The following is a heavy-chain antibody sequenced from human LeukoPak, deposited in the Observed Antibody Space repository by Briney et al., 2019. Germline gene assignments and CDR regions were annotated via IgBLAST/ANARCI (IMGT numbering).Heavy chain of an antibody. D-gene: IGHD2-2*01. CDR2: IWYDGSNK. Sequence: GRSLRLSCAASGFTFSSYGMHWVRQAPGKGVEWVAVIWYDGSNKYYADSVKGRFTISRDNSKNTLYLQMNSLRAEDTAVYYCAREGRVVPAARHPHSSFDYWGQGTLVTVSS. CDR3: AREGRVVPAARHPHSSFDY. V-gene: IGHV3-33*01. CDR1: GFTFSSYG. J-gene: IGHJ4*02.